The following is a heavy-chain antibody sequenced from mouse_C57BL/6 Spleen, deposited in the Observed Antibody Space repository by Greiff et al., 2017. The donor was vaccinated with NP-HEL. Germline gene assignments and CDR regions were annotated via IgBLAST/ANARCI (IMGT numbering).Heavy chain of an antibody. V-gene: IGHV1-52*01. D-gene: IGHD2-4*01. CDR3: ARRGYDYDGLDY. Sequence: QVQLQQPGAELVRPGSSVKLSCKASGYTFTSYWMHWVKQRPIQGLEWIVNIDPSDSETHYNQKFKDKATLTVDKSSSTAYMQLSSLTSEDSAVYYCARRGYDYDGLDYWGQGTTLTVSS. CDR2: IDPSDSET. J-gene: IGHJ2*01. CDR1: GYTFTSYW.